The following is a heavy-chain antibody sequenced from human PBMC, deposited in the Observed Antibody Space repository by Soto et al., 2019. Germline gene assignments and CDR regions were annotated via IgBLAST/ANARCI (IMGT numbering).Heavy chain of an antibody. Sequence: GGSLRLSCAASGFTFSNYAMSWVRQAPGKGLEWVSHVSIGGTTVDYADSVKGRFTISRDNAKNSLYLQMNSLRAEDTAVYYCARDYSSYGPFDYWGQGTLVTVSS. CDR3: ARDYSSYGPFDY. V-gene: IGHV3-48*01. CDR1: GFTFSNYA. CDR2: VSIGGTTV. D-gene: IGHD5-18*01. J-gene: IGHJ4*02.